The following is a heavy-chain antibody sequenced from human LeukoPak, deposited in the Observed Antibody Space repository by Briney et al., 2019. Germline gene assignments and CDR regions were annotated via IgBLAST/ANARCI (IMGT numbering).Heavy chain of an antibody. V-gene: IGHV4-61*02. J-gene: IGHJ4*02. CDR2: IYTSGST. CDR3: ARATPYSSSWYSVFVHYFDY. Sequence: SQTLSLTCTVSGGSISSGSYYWSWIRQPAGKGLEWIGRIYTSGSTNYNPSLKSRVTISVDTSKNQFSLKLSSVTAADTAVYYCARATPYSSSWYSVFVHYFDYWGQGTLVTVSS. D-gene: IGHD6-13*01. CDR1: GGSISSGSYY.